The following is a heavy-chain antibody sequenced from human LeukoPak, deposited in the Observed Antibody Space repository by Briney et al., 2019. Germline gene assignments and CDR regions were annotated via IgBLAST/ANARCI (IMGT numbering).Heavy chain of an antibody. J-gene: IGHJ6*02. CDR1: GGSISSYY. D-gene: IGHD3-3*01. V-gene: IGHV4-4*07. CDR3: ARDKYDFWSGYTAYYYYGMDV. CDR2: IYTSGST. Sequence: SETLSLTCTVSGGSISSYYWSWIRQPAGKGLEWIGRIYTSGSTNYNPPLKSRVTMSVDTSKNQFSLKLSSVTAADTAVYYCARDKYDFWSGYTAYYYYGMDVWGQGTTVTVSS.